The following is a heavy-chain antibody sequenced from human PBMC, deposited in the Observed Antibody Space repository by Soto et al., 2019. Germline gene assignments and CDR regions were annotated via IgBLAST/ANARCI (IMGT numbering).Heavy chain of an antibody. J-gene: IGHJ5*02. CDR1: GGIFSNYG. CDR3: ALFESDDDVWGSFRS. D-gene: IGHD3-16*01. Sequence: SVKVSCKASGGIFSNYGFSWVRQAPGQGLEWMGGIIPLFGKPSYAQKFQGGLIISADASTNRAYLDLYSLTTEDAGIYYCALFESDDDVWGSFRSWGQGTPVTVSS. CDR2: IIPLFGKP. V-gene: IGHV1-69*13.